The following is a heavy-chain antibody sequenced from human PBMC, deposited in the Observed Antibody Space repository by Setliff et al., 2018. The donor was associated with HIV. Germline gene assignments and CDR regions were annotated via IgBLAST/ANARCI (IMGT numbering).Heavy chain of an antibody. D-gene: IGHD3-10*01. V-gene: IGHV4-39*07. CDR2: IYYSGST. Sequence: SETLSLTCTVSGGSISSSTYYWNWIRQPPGKGPEWIGNIYYSGSTSYNPSLKSRVTVSVDRSKNQFSLKLRSVTAADTAVYYCARDTSLVRGRDYWGQGTLVTVSS. J-gene: IGHJ4*02. CDR3: ARDTSLVRGRDY. CDR1: GGSISSSTYY.